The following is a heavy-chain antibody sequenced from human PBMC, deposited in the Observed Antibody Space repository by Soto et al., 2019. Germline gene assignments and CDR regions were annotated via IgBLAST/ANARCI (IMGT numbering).Heavy chain of an antibody. D-gene: IGHD6-13*01. CDR3: ARDKGKAAAVRFDP. V-gene: IGHV4-4*07. CDR2: IYTSGST. J-gene: IGHJ5*02. Sequence: PSETLSLTCTVSGGSISSYYWSWIRQPAGKGLEWIGRIYTSGSTNYNPSLKSRVTMSVDTSKNQFSLKLRSVTAADTAVYYCARDKGKAAAVRFDPWGQGTLVTVSS. CDR1: GGSISSYY.